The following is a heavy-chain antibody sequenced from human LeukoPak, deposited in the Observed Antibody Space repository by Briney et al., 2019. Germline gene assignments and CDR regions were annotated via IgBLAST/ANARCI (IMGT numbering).Heavy chain of an antibody. J-gene: IGHJ4*02. Sequence: PGGSLRLSCAASGFTFTNYWMSWVRQAPGKGLEWVANIKEDGSEKSYVDSVKGRFTISRDNAKNSLYLQMNSLRAEDTAVYYCAGGGSYRFDYWGQGTLVTVSS. CDR2: IKEDGSEK. V-gene: IGHV3-7*01. CDR3: AGGGSYRFDY. CDR1: GFTFTNYW. D-gene: IGHD1-26*01.